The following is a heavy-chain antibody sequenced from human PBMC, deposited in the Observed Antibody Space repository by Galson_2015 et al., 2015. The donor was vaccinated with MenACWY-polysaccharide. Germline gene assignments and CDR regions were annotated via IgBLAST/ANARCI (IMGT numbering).Heavy chain of an antibody. CDR3: ARHGYSGSFDY. CDR2: IYWDDDK. V-gene: IGHV2-5*02. J-gene: IGHJ4*02. Sequence: PALVKPTQTLTLTCTFSGFSLSTSGVGVGWIRQPPGKALEWLALIYWDDDKRYSPSLKSSLTITKDTSKNQVVLTMTNMDPVDTATYYCARHGYSGSFDYWGQGTLVTVSS. CDR1: GFSLSTSGVG. D-gene: IGHD5-18*01.